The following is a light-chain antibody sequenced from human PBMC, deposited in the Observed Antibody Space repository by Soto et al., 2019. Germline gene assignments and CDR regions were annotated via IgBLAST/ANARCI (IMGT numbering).Light chain of an antibody. CDR3: QQYNPYTWT. J-gene: IGKJ1*01. CDR2: DAS. CDR1: QSIGSW. V-gene: IGKV1-5*01. Sequence: DIQMTQSPSTLSASVGDRVTITCWASQSIGSWLAWYQQKPGKAPRLLIYDASSLESGVPSRFSGSGSGTEFTLTISSLQPDDFATYYCQQYNPYTWTFGHGTKVDIK.